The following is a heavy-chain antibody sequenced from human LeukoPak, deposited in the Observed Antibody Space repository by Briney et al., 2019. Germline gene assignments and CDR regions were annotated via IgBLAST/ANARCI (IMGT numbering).Heavy chain of an antibody. J-gene: IGHJ5*02. CDR3: AKDIPDGWFDP. CDR1: GFTFSSYG. CDR2: ISYDGSNK. Sequence: GGSLRLSCAASGFTFSSYGMHWVGQAPGKGLEWVAVISYDGSNKYYADYVKGRFTISRDNSKNTLYLQMNSLRAEDTAVYYCAKDIPDGWFDPWGQGTLVTVSS. D-gene: IGHD5-24*01. V-gene: IGHV3-30*18.